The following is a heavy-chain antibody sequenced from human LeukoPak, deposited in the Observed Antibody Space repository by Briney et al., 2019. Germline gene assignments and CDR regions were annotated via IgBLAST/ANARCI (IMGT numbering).Heavy chain of an antibody. J-gene: IGHJ4*02. D-gene: IGHD3-3*02. CDR3: ARGGDSKHLVN. CDR1: GGSISSSNW. V-gene: IGHV4-4*02. CDR2: IYHSGST. Sequence: PSGTLSLTCAVSGGSISSSNWWSWVRQPPGKGLEWIGEIYHSGSTNYNPSLKSRVTISVDTSKSQFSLNLSSLTAADTAVYYCARGGDSKHLVNWGQGTLVTVSS.